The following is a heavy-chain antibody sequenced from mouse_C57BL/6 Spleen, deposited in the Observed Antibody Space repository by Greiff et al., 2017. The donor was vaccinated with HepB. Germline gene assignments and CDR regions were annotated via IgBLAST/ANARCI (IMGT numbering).Heavy chain of an antibody. CDR1: GYTFTDYY. CDR2: INPNNGGT. V-gene: IGHV1-26*01. Sequence: EVQLQQSGPELVKPGASVKISCKASGYTFTDYYMNWVKQSHGKSLEWIGDINPNNGGTSYNQKFKGKATLTVDKSSSTAYMELRSLTSEDSAVYYCASRYYGSRWLAYWGQGTLVTVSA. D-gene: IGHD1-1*01. CDR3: ASRYYGSRWLAY. J-gene: IGHJ3*01.